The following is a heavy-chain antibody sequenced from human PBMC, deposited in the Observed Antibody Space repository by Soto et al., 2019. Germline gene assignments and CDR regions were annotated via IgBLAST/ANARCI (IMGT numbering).Heavy chain of an antibody. CDR1: GYDFTNYW. J-gene: IGHJ4*03. V-gene: IGHV5-51*01. Sequence: PGESLKISCKASGYDFTNYWIAWVRQTPVRGLEWMGMIYPGDSDIRYNPSFRGRVTISVDKSITSAFVQWGSLKASDSAIYYCARFRAPRRQLISMSFHLWGLGTLVTVSS. D-gene: IGHD6-13*01. CDR3: ARFRAPRRQLISMSFHL. CDR2: IYPGDSDI.